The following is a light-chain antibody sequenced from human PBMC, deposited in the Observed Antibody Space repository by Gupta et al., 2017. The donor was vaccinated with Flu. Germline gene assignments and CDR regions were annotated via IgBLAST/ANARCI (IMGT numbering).Light chain of an antibody. CDR1: QSVSSN. CDR2: GAS. CDR3: QQDNGT. V-gene: IGKV3-15*01. J-gene: IGKJ4*01. Sequence: EIVMTQSPATLSVSPGERATLSCRASQSVSSNLAWYQQKPGQAPRLLIYGASTRATGIPARFSGSGSGTELTLTISSLQSEDFAVYYCQQDNGTFGGGTKVEIK.